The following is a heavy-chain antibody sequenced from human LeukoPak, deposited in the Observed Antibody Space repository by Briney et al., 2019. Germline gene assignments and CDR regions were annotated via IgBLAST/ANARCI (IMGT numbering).Heavy chain of an antibody. J-gene: IGHJ3*02. CDR1: GDSVSSDSAS. D-gene: IGHD6-19*01. Sequence: SQTLSLTCAISGDSVSSDSASWNWIRQSPARGLEWRGRTYYRSKWYNDYAVSVKSRMTINPDTSKNQFSLQLNSVTPEDTAVYYCAREGIAVAGTNAFDIWGQGTMVTVSS. CDR3: AREGIAVAGTNAFDI. CDR2: TYYRSKWYN. V-gene: IGHV6-1*01.